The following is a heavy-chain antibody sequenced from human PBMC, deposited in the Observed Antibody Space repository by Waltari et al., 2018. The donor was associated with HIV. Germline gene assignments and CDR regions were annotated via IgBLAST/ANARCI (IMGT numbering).Heavy chain of an antibody. CDR1: GFTVSSNY. J-gene: IGHJ4*02. V-gene: IGHV3-53*02. CDR2: IYSGGST. Sequence: EVQLVETGGGLIQPGGSLRLSCAASGFTVSSNYMRWLRQAPGKGLEWVSVIYSGGSTYYADSVKGRFTISRDNSKNTLYLQMNSLRAEDTAVYYCARAGDSSGWDPYFDYWGQGTLVTVSS. CDR3: ARAGDSSGWDPYFDY. D-gene: IGHD6-19*01.